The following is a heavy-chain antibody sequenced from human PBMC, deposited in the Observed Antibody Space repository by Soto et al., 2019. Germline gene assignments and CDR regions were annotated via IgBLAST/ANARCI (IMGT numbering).Heavy chain of an antibody. Sequence: GSLRLSCAASGFTFNSYTMSWVRQAPGKGLEWVSAISDSGGDTYYADSVKGRFIISRDNSRNTLSLQINSLRADDTATYYCARENPPSVTTPILVSIDYWGQGTLVTVS. J-gene: IGHJ4*02. CDR3: ARENPPSVTTPILVSIDY. CDR2: ISDSGGDT. CDR1: GFTFNSYT. V-gene: IGHV3-23*01. D-gene: IGHD4-4*01.